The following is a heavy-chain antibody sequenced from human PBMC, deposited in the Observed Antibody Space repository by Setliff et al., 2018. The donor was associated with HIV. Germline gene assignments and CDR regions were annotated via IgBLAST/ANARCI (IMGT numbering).Heavy chain of an antibody. CDR2: VYTSGST. Sequence: SETLSLTCTVSGGSISSGTYYWSWIRQPAGKGLEWIGHVYTSGSTNYNPSLKSRGTISADTSKNQFSLKLSSVTAADTAVYYCARGKDGYSYGQTIEYYYYMDVWGKGTTVTVSS. D-gene: IGHD5-18*01. CDR1: GGSISSGTYY. CDR3: ARGKDGYSYGQTIEYYYYMDV. J-gene: IGHJ6*03. V-gene: IGHV4-61*09.